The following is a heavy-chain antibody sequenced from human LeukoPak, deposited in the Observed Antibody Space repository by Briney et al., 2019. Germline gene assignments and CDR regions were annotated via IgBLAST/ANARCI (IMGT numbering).Heavy chain of an antibody. CDR1: GGSISSYY. CDR3: ARQQYQLPPANWFDP. V-gene: IGHV4-59*08. J-gene: IGHJ5*02. CDR2: IYTSGST. D-gene: IGHD2-2*01. Sequence: PSETLSLTCTVSGGSISSYYWSWIRQPPGKGLEWIGYIYTSGSTNYNPSLKSRVTISVDTSKSQFSLKLSSVTAADTAVYYCARQQYQLPPANWFDPWGQGTLVTVSS.